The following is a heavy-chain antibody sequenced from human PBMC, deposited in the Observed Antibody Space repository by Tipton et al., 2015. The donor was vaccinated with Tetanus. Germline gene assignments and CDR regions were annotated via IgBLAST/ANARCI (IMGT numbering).Heavy chain of an antibody. CDR2: ISSSSSTI. Sequence: SLRLSCAASGFTFSSYSMNWVRQAPGKGLEWVSYISSSSSTIYYADSVKGRFTISRDNAKNSLYLQMNSLSDEDTAVYYCARWGLVVGHAFDIWGQGTMVTVSS. J-gene: IGHJ3*02. D-gene: IGHD2-2*01. CDR1: GFTFSSYS. V-gene: IGHV3-48*02. CDR3: ARWGLVVGHAFDI.